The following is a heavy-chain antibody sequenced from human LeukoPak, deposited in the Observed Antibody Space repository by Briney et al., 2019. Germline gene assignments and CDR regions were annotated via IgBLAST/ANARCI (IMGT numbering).Heavy chain of an antibody. CDR1: GFPFSSYW. CDR2: IKQDGSKK. D-gene: IGHD5-18*01. J-gene: IGHJ6*02. Sequence: GGSLRLSCVASGFPFSSYWMTWVRQAPGKGLEWVANIKQDGSKKSYVDSVKGRFTISRDNAKNSLYLQMNSLRAEDTAVYYCARDAVGTANAVWGQGTTVTVSS. CDR3: ARDAVGTANAV. V-gene: IGHV3-7*01.